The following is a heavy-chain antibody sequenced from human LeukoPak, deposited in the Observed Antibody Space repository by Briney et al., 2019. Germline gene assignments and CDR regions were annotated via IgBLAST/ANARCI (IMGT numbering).Heavy chain of an antibody. Sequence: ASVKVSCKASGYTFTGYYMHWVRQAPGQGLEWMGWINPNSGGTSYAQKFQGRVTMTRDTSISTAYMELSRLRSDDTAVYYCAREPQYSSSSDYYYYMDVWGKGTTVTVSS. J-gene: IGHJ6*03. V-gene: IGHV1-2*02. CDR3: AREPQYSSSSDYYYYMDV. CDR1: GYTFTGYY. D-gene: IGHD6-6*01. CDR2: INPNSGGT.